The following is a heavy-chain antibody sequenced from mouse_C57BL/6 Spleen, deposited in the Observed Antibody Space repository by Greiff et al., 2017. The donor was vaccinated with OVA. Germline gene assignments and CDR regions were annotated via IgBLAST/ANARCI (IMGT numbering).Heavy chain of an antibody. CDR2: IYPGSGNT. J-gene: IGHJ2*01. D-gene: IGHD4-1*01. CDR3: ARANWEGYFDY. CDR1: GYTFTDYY. Sequence: VQLQQSGAELVRPGASVKLSCKASGYTFTDYYINWVKQRPGQGLEWIARIYPGSGNTYYNEKLKGKATLTAEKSSSTAYMQLSSLTSEDSAVYVWARANWEGYFDYWGQGTTLTVSS. V-gene: IGHV1-76*01.